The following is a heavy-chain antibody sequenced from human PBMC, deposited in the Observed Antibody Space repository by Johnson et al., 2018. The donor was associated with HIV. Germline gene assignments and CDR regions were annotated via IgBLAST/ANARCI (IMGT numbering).Heavy chain of an antibody. D-gene: IGHD2-15*01. CDR2: IYSDVST. J-gene: IGHJ3*01. Sequence: MMLVESGGGLVQPGGSLRLSCAASGFTFSDYYMSWVRQAPAIGLEWVSLIYSDVSTYYAASVTGRFTISRDNSKNMVYLQMNSLRAEDTAVYYCAKERGISGGFDFWGQGTMVTISS. CDR1: GFTFSDYY. V-gene: IGHV3-66*01. CDR3: AKERGISGGFDF.